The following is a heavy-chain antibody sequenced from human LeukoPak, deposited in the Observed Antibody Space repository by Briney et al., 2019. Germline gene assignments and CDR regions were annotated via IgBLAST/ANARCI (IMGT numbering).Heavy chain of an antibody. CDR3: ASTGYSTTWAFGY. D-gene: IGHD2-2*01. CDR1: GGSISSFS. V-gene: IGHV4-59*01. J-gene: IGHJ4*02. CDR2: IQYTGST. Sequence: SETLSLTCTVSGGSISSFSWSWIRQPPGKGLEWIGYIQYTGSTNYNPSLRSRVTTSVDTSKNQFSLKMSSVTAADTAVYFCASTGYSTTWAFGYWGQGTLVTVSS.